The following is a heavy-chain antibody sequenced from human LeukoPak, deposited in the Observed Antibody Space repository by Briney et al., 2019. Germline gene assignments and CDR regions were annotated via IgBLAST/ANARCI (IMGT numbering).Heavy chain of an antibody. V-gene: IGHV4-39*01. CDR1: GGSISSSSYY. CDR3: ARHLPPLRYFDWYFDY. Sequence: PSETLSLTCTVSGGSISSSSYYWGWIRQPPGKGLEWIGSIYYSGSTYYNPSLKSRVTISVDTSKNQFSLKLSSVTAADTAVYYCARHLPPLRYFDWYFDYWGQGTLVTVSS. CDR2: IYYSGST. D-gene: IGHD3-9*01. J-gene: IGHJ4*02.